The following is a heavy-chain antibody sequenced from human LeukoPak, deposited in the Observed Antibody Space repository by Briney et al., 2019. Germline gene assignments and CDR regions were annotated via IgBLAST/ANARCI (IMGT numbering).Heavy chain of an antibody. CDR1: GYIYTSYW. CDR3: GRLGSRNGYNWGDL. Sequence: GEALKISCNSSGYIYTSYWIGWVRQMPGKGLEWTGIIYPGDSDTRYSPSFQGQVTISADKSISTAYLQWSSLKAADTAMYYCGRLGSRNGYNWGDLWGQGTLVSVSS. CDR2: IYPGDSDT. V-gene: IGHV5-51*01. J-gene: IGHJ5*02. D-gene: IGHD5-24*01.